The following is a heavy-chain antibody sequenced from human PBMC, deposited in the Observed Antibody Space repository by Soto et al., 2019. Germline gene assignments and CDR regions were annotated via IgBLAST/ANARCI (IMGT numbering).Heavy chain of an antibody. CDR3: ARDGKFDP. V-gene: IGHV4-30-2*01. CDR1: GGSISSGGYS. CDR2: IYHSGST. Sequence: SETLSLTCAVSGGSISSGGYSWSWIRQPPGKGLEWIGYIYHSGSTYYNPSLKSRVTISVDRSKNQFSLKLRSDDTAVYYCARDGKFDPWGQGTLVTVSS. J-gene: IGHJ5*02.